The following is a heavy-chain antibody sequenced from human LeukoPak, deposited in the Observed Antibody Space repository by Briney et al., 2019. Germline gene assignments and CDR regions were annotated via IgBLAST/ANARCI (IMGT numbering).Heavy chain of an antibody. D-gene: IGHD2-2*01. CDR2: IIPIFGKP. V-gene: IGHV1-69*13. Sequence: SVKVSCKASGGTFSSYAISWVRQAPGQGLEWMGGIIPIFGKPNYAPKFQDRVTITADDSTSTAYMELSSLRSEDTAVYYCARDSDLTSNQDYWGQGTLVTVSS. CDR3: ARDSDLTSNQDY. CDR1: GGTFSSYA. J-gene: IGHJ4*02.